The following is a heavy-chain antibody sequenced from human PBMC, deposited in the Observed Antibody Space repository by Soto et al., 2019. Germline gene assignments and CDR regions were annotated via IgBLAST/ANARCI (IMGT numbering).Heavy chain of an antibody. CDR3: ASFDGTLVRGGRSSPYEMDV. J-gene: IGHJ6*02. CDR2: IIPTFGTG. CDR1: GGTFNNYA. Sequence: QVLLVQSGPEVKKPGSSVKVSCKASGGTFNNYAINWVRQAPGKGLEWMGGIIPTFGTGNHAQKFQGRVTITANESTTTAYMDSNSLRSEDTAIYSCASFDGTLVRGGRSSPYEMDVWGQGTTVIVSS. D-gene: IGHD3-10*01. V-gene: IGHV1-69*01.